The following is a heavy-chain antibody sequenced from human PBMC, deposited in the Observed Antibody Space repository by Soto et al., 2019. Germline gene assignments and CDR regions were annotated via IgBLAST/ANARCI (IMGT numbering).Heavy chain of an antibody. Sequence: QVQLQQWGAGLLKPSESLSLTCAVYGGSFSGYYWSWIRQPPGKGLEWVGEINHSGSTNYNPSLKTAGTISVDTSKNQFSLKLSSVTAADTAVYYCAREYGDYGVIDYWGQGTLVTVSS. J-gene: IGHJ4*02. D-gene: IGHD4-17*01. CDR2: INHSGST. CDR1: GGSFSGYY. CDR3: AREYGDYGVIDY. V-gene: IGHV4-34*01.